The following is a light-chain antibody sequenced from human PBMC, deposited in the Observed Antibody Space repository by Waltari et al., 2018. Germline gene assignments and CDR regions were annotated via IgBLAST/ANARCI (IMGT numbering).Light chain of an antibody. V-gene: IGKV1-33*01. Sequence: IQMTQSPTSLSAPVGDRVTITCQASQDISNYLNWYQQKPGKAPKLLIYDASNLETGVPSRFSGSGSGTDFTFTISSLQPEDIATYYCQQYDNLPRYTFGQGTKLEIK. CDR2: DAS. CDR3: QQYDNLPRYT. CDR1: QDISNY. J-gene: IGKJ2*01.